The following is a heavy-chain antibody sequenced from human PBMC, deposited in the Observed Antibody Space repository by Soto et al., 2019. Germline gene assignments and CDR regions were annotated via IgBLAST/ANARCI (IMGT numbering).Heavy chain of an antibody. D-gene: IGHD1-20*01. CDR3: ASVYSSNWDGWWFDP. CDR1: GGSISSGGYY. CDR2: IYYSGST. J-gene: IGHJ5*02. V-gene: IGHV4-31*03. Sequence: PSETLSLTCTVSGGSISSGGYYWSWIRQHPGKGLEWIGYIYYSGSTYYNPSLKSRVTISVDTSKNQFSLKLSPVTAADTAVYYCASVYSSNWDGWWFDPWGQGTLVTVSS.